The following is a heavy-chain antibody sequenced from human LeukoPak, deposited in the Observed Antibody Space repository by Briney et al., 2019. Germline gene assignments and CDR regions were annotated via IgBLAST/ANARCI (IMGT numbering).Heavy chain of an antibody. Sequence: ASVKVSCKASGYTFSVYGVSWVRQAPGQGLEWMGWINPDNGDTSIAQKLKGRVTMTADTSTTTAYMELRGLISDDTAVYYCARGGVTSFIDYWGQGTLVTVSS. CDR3: ARGGVTSFIDY. J-gene: IGHJ4*02. CDR1: GYTFSVYG. V-gene: IGHV1-18*01. CDR2: INPDNGDT. D-gene: IGHD2-21*02.